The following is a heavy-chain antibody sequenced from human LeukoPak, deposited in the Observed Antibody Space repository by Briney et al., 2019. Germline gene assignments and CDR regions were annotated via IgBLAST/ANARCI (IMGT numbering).Heavy chain of an antibody. J-gene: IGHJ5*02. Sequence: PAGSLRLSCAASGFSFSSYWMSWVSQAPGKGLEWVANIRQDGSEKYYVDSVKGRFTISRHNAKNSLYLQMNSLRAEDTVVYCWARGTGICSSTSCYPNWFDPWRQGTLVTAPS. CDR3: ARGTGICSSTSCYPNWFDP. CDR1: GFSFSSYW. V-gene: IGHV3-7*01. CDR2: IRQDGSEK. D-gene: IGHD2-2*01.